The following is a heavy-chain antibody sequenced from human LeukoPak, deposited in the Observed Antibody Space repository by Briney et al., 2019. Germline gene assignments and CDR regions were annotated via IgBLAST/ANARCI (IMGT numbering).Heavy chain of an antibody. CDR3: AKSYGPTNWFDP. Sequence: GASVKVSCKASGYTFTSYDINWVRQAPGQGLEWMGWINPNSGGTNYAQKFQGRVTMTRDTFISTAYMELSRLRSDDTAVYYCAKSYGPTNWFDPWGQGTLVTVSS. V-gene: IGHV1-2*02. CDR2: INPNSGGT. D-gene: IGHD2-8*01. CDR1: GYTFTSYD. J-gene: IGHJ5*02.